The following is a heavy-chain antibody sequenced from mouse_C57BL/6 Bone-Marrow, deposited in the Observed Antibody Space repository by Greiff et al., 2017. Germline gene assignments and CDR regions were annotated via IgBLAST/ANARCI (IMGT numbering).Heavy chain of an antibody. J-gene: IGHJ3*01. D-gene: IGHD1-1*01. CDR2: IDPSDSYT. Sequence: VQLQQPGAELVMPGASVKLSCKASGYTFTSYWMHWVKQRPGQGLEWIGEIDPSDSYTNYNQKFKGKSTWTVDKSSSTAYMQLSSLTSEDSAVYYCAREGGSSILFAYWDQGTLVTVSA. CDR1: GYTFTSYW. V-gene: IGHV1-69*01. CDR3: AREGGSSILFAY.